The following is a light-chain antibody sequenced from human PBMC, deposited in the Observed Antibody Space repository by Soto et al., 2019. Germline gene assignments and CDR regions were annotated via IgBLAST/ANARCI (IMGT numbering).Light chain of an antibody. Sequence: DLPLTQCPSSLSSSLGDRVTITCLASQTIDSYLNGYQHKPGKAPNLLISAASSLQSGVPSRFSGSGSGTDFTLTIIFLQPEDFAPYCCQEGYSFPRRFCEVTKVAIK. V-gene: IGKV1-39*01. CDR1: QTIDSY. J-gene: IGKJ1*01. CDR2: AAS. CDR3: QEGYSFPRR.